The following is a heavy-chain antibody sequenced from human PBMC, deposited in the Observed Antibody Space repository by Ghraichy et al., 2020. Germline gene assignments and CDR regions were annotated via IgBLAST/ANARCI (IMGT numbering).Heavy chain of an antibody. D-gene: IGHD1-26*01. CDR3: ARDASGKYEYYGMDV. V-gene: IGHV1-69*13. Sequence: SVKVSCKASGVTFTSYAISWVRQAPGQGLEWMGGIIPNFGKANYAQKFQGRVTITADESTSTAYMELSSLRSEDTAVYYCARDASGKYEYYGMDVWGQGTTVTVSS. J-gene: IGHJ6*02. CDR1: GVTFTSYA. CDR2: IIPNFGKA.